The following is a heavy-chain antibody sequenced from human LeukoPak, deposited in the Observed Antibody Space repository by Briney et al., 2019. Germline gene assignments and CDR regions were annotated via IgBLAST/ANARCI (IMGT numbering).Heavy chain of an antibody. CDR2: IYYSGST. CDR3: AREFYDSSGYYYGNFDY. D-gene: IGHD3-22*01. CDR1: GGSISSYY. V-gene: IGHV4-59*01. J-gene: IGHJ4*02. Sequence: SETLSLTCTVSGGSISSYYWSWIRQPPGKGLEWIGYIYYSGSTNYNPSLKSRVTISVDTSKNQFSLKLSSVTAADKAVYYCAREFYDSSGYYYGNFDYWGQGTLVTVSS.